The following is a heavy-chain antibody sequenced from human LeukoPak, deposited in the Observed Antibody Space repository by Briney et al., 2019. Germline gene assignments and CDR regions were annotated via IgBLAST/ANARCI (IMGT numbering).Heavy chain of an antibody. V-gene: IGHV3-23*01. CDR2: ISGSGGST. CDR1: GFTFSSYA. D-gene: IGHD1-26*01. Sequence: GGSLRLSCAASGFTFSSYAMSWVRQAPGKGLEWVSAISGSGGSTYYADSVKGRFTISRDNSKNTLYLQMNSLRAEDTAVYHCAKDYTFWQWKLLPNFDYWGQGTLVTVSS. J-gene: IGHJ4*02. CDR3: AKDYTFWQWKLLPNFDY.